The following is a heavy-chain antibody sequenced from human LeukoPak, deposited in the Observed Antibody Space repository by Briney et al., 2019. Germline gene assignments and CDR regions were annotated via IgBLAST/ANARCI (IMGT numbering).Heavy chain of an antibody. CDR2: TSSDGSHK. V-gene: IGHV3-30*19. CDR3: ARRSEDYWYFDL. Sequence: GRSLRLSCAASGSTFTTYAMNWVRQAPGKGLEWVAVTSSDGSHKYYADSVRGRFTISRDNSKNTLYLQMNSLRPEDTAVYYCARRSEDYWYFDLWGRGTLATVSS. CDR1: GSTFTTYA. J-gene: IGHJ2*01.